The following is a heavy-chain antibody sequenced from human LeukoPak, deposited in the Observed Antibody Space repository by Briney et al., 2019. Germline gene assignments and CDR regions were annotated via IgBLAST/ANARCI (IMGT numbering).Heavy chain of an antibody. Sequence: ASVKVSCKASGGTFSSYTISGVRQAPGQGLEWMGRIIPILGIANYAQKFQGRVTITADKSTSTAYMELSSLRSEDTAVFYCARGHQPPYYGMDVWGQGTTVTVSS. J-gene: IGHJ6*02. CDR1: GGTFSSYT. V-gene: IGHV1-69*02. CDR3: ARGHQPPYYGMDV. CDR2: IIPILGIA.